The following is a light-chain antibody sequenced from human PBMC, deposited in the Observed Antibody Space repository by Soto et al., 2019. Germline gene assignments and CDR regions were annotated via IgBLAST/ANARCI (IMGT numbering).Light chain of an antibody. CDR1: QSVLYSSNNKNY. Sequence: DIVMTQSPDSLAVSLSERATINCKSSQSVLYSSNNKNYLAWYQQKPGQPPKLLIYWASIRESGVPDRFSGSGSGTDFTLTISSLQAEDVAVYYCQQYYSTPLTFGGGTKVEIK. CDR2: WAS. CDR3: QQYYSTPLT. V-gene: IGKV4-1*01. J-gene: IGKJ4*01.